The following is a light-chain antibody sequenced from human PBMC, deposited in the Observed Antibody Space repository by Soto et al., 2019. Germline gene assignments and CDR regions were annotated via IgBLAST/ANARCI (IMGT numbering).Light chain of an antibody. CDR2: DAS. Sequence: EVVLTQSPATLSFSPCERATLSCSASQSVRSELGWYQQKPIHAPSLVIFDASNRATGIPARFSGSGSGKEFPINISRLEPEDFEVYYCQQRSKWPITFGQGTRLEIK. V-gene: IGKV3-11*01. J-gene: IGKJ5*01. CDR1: QSVRSE. CDR3: QQRSKWPIT.